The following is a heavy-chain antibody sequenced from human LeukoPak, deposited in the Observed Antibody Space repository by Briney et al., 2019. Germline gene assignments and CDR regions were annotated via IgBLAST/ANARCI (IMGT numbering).Heavy chain of an antibody. CDR1: GYTFTSYD. D-gene: IGHD3-16*02. CDR3: ARSPVRLGELSP. V-gene: IGHV1-8*01. J-gene: IGHJ5*02. Sequence: GDSVTVSCMVSGYTFTSYDIKWVRQADGQGLEWMGWTNPNSGKTGYAKMIQGRVTISRNTSISTAYMELSSQRSEDTGVYYGARSPVRLGELSPWGQGTLVTVSS. CDR2: TNPNSGKT.